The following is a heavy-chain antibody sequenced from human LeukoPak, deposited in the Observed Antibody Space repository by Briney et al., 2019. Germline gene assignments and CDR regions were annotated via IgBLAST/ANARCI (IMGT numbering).Heavy chain of an antibody. CDR1: GYTFSAYY. D-gene: IGHD4-11*01. J-gene: IGHJ4*02. Sequence: ASVKVSCKTSGYTFSAYYIHWVRQAPGQGLEWMGRINPSSGGTTYAQKFQGRVTMTGDTSVSAAYMEVNSLKSDDTAVYYCARDRNTNYRFDFWGQGTLVIVSS. V-gene: IGHV1-2*06. CDR2: INPSSGGT. CDR3: ARDRNTNYRFDF.